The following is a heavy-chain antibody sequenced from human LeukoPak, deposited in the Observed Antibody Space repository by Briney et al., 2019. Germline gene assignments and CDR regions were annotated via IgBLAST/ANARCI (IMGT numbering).Heavy chain of an antibody. Sequence: PGGSLRVSCAASGFTFSSFAMSWVRQAPGKGLEWLSAISTTGENTYYADSVKGRFTISRDNSKNTLYLQMDSLRAADTAVYYCAKDPTHYRVWDDYDSTVLSYWGQGTLVTVSS. CDR3: AKDPTHYRVWDDYDSTVLSY. V-gene: IGHV3-23*01. D-gene: IGHD3-22*01. J-gene: IGHJ4*02. CDR1: GFTFSSFA. CDR2: ISTTGENT.